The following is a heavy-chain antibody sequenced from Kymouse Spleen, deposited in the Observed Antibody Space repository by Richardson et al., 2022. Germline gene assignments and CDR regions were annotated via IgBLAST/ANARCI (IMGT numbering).Heavy chain of an antibody. Sequence: EVQLVESGGGLVQPGGSLRLSCAASGFTFSSYWMSWVRQAPGKGLEWVANIKQDGSEKYYVDSVKGRFTISRDNAKNSLYLQMNSLRAEDTAVYYCARDYDNWNLGAFDIWGQGTMVTVSS. CDR3: ARDYDNWNLGAFDI. V-gene: IGHV3-7*01. J-gene: IGHJ3*02. CDR2: IKQDGSEK. D-gene: IGHD1-7*01. CDR1: GFTFSSYW.